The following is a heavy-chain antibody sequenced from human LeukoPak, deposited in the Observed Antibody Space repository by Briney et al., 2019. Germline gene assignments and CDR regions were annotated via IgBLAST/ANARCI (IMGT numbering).Heavy chain of an antibody. D-gene: IGHD3-9*01. CDR1: GFTFSSYE. J-gene: IGHJ4*02. CDR3: AKSTWFDYFDY. CDR2: ISSSGSTI. V-gene: IGHV3-48*03. Sequence: GGSLRLSCAASGFTFSSYEMNWVRQAPGKGLEWVSYISSSGSTIYYADSVKGRFTISRDNAKNSLYLQMNRLRDDDTAIYYCAKSTWFDYFDYWGQGTLVTVSS.